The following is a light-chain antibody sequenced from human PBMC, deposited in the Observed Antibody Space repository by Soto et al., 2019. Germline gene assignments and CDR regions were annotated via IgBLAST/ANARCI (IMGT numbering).Light chain of an antibody. CDR3: QQSYSALYT. CDR2: AAS. CDR1: QSISRD. J-gene: IGKJ3*01. Sequence: DIQMTQSPSSLSASVGDRVTITCRASQSISRDLNWYQQKPGKAPKLLIYAASSLKSGVPSRFSGSGSGTDFTLTISSLQPEDFAIYYCQQSYSALYTFGPGTKVDIK. V-gene: IGKV1-39*01.